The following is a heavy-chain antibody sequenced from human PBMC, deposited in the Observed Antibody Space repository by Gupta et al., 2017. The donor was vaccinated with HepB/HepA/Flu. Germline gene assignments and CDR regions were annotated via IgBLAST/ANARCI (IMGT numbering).Heavy chain of an antibody. CDR3: ARENYSYNGLDV. Sequence: QLQLQESGPGLVKPSETLSLTCTVSGGSIRNTISYWGWIRQSPGRGLEWLGSIHYSGVTYDNPSRRSRLTISVDMSNNHVSLKLNSATAADTAVYYCARENYSYNGLDVWGQGTKVTVSS. CDR1: GGSIRNTISY. V-gene: IGHV4-39*02. CDR2: IHYSGVT. J-gene: IGHJ6*02.